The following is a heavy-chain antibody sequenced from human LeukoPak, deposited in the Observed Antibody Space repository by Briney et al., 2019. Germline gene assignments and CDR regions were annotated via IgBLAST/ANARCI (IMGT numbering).Heavy chain of an antibody. V-gene: IGHV3-53*01. J-gene: IGHJ4*02. CDR3: ARRAGAYSHPYDY. CDR1: GFTVSSNS. Sequence: GGSLRLSCTVSGFTVSSNSMSWVRQAPGKGLEWVSFSDSVKGRFTISRDNSKNTLYLQMNSLRAEDTAAYYCARRAGAYSHPYDYWGQGTLVTVSS. D-gene: IGHD4/OR15-4a*01.